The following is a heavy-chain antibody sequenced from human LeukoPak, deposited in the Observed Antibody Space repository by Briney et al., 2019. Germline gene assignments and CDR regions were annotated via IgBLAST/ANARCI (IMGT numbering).Heavy chain of an antibody. CDR1: GFTFSSYS. D-gene: IGHD1-26*01. V-gene: IGHV3-21*01. J-gene: IGHJ4*02. CDR2: IARSSYI. CDR3: AKDVSGSYSN. Sequence: PGGSLRLSCAASGFTFSSYSMNWVRQAPGKGLEWVSSIARSSYIYYADSVKGRFTVSRDNAKNSLYLQMNSPRAEDTAVYYCAKDVSGSYSNWGQGTLVTVSS.